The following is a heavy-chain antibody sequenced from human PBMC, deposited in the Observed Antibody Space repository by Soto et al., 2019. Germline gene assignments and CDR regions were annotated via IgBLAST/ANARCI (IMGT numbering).Heavy chain of an antibody. D-gene: IGHD3-10*01. CDR2: IYYLGST. CDR1: GGSMSEYF. Sequence: PSETLSLTCSVSGGSMSEYFWSWIRQSPGKGLEWIGYIYYLGSTDYNPSLKSRVTISVDTSKRQFSLRLTSVTAADTAVYYCARDGYDGSGSPYPAYWGPGTQVTAS. J-gene: IGHJ4*02. CDR3: ARDGYDGSGSPYPAY. V-gene: IGHV4-59*01.